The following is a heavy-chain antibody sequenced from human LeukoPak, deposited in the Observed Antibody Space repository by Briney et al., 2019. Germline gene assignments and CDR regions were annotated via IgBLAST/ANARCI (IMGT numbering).Heavy chain of an antibody. J-gene: IGHJ5*02. CDR3: ARRYNWNDAGFDP. V-gene: IGHV1-2*02. CDR1: GYTFTGYY. CDR2: INPNSGGT. D-gene: IGHD1-1*01. Sequence: ASVKVSCKASGYTFTGYYMHWVRQAPGQGLEWMGWINPNSGGTNYAQKFQGRVTMTRDTSISTAYMELSRLRSDDTAVYYCARRYNWNDAGFDPWGQGTLVTVSS.